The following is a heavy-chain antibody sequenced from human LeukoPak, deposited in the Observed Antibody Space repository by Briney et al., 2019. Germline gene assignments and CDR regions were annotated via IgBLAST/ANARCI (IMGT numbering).Heavy chain of an antibody. CDR2: INPNSGGT. Sequence: ASVTVSCKSSGYTFTDYHLHWLRQAPGQGLEWMGWINPNSGGTSYAQKFQGRVTMTWDTSISTVYMELSRLLSDDTAVYYCARGKYSPAGRLIDCWGQGTLVTVSS. J-gene: IGHJ4*02. D-gene: IGHD6-13*01. CDR3: ARGKYSPAGRLIDC. V-gene: IGHV1-2*02. CDR1: GYTFTDYH.